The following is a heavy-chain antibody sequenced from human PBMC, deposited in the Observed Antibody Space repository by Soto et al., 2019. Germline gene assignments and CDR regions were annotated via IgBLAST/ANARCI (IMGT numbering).Heavy chain of an antibody. V-gene: IGHV3-30*18. D-gene: IGHD4-17*01. CDR2: ISYDGSNK. J-gene: IGHJ3*02. CDR3: AKRVVTTSGAFDI. Sequence: QVQLVESGGGVVQPGRSLRLSCAASGFTFSSYGMHWVRQAPGKGLEWVAVISYDGSNKYYADSVKGRFTISRDNSKNALYLQMNSLRAEDTAVYYWAKRVVTTSGAFDIWGQGTMVTVSS. CDR1: GFTFSSYG.